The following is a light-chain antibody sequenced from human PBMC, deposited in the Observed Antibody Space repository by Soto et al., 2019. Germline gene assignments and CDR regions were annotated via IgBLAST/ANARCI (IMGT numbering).Light chain of an antibody. V-gene: IGKV3-15*01. CDR1: QSISAN. CDR2: GAS. CDR3: QQYNNWPPWT. J-gene: IGKJ1*01. Sequence: EIVMTQSPATLSVSPWGRATLSCRASQSISANLAWYQQKPGQTPRLLIYGASTRASGVPAKFSGSGSGTEFTLTITRLEPEDFAVYYCQQYNNWPPWTFGQGTKVDIK.